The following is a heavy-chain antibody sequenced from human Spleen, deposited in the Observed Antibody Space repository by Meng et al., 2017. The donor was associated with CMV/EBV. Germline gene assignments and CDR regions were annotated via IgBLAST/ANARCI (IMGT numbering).Heavy chain of an antibody. CDR3: ARDQVAVDRGYYHGMYV. CDR1: GFTFSSYS. CDR2: ISRSSSYI. D-gene: IGHD3-10*01. J-gene: IGHJ6*02. V-gene: IGHV3-21*01. Sequence: GSLRLSCAASGFTFSSYSMNWVRQAPGKGLEWVSSISRSSSYIYYADSVKGRFTISRDNAKNSLYLQMNTLRAEDTAVYYCARDQVAVDRGYYHGMYVWGQGTTVTVSS.